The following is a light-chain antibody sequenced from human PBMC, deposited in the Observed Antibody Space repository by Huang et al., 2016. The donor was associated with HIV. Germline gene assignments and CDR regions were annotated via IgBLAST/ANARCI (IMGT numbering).Light chain of an antibody. CDR1: QGLGNF. Sequence: DIQMTQSPSYLSAFVGDRVTVTCRASQGLGNFLAWYQQKPGQGPQLLIYDASTLQSGVPSRCRGSGSGTDFTLTISSLQPDDVATYYCQKYNSAPPTFGQGTKVVIK. J-gene: IGKJ1*01. CDR2: DAS. CDR3: QKYNSAPPT. V-gene: IGKV1-27*01.